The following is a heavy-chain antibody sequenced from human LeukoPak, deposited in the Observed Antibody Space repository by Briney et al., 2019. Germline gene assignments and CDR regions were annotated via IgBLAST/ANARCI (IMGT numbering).Heavy chain of an antibody. J-gene: IGHJ4*02. V-gene: IGHV3-23*01. Sequence: GGSLKLSCVGSGFTFAKYAMTWVREAPGKGLEWVSVISGSGNVTYYAESVKGRFTISRDNSTRTLYLQMDSLRADDTAIYYCAKDRAGANWGQGTLVLVSS. CDR3: AKDRAGAN. CDR1: GFTFAKYA. CDR2: ISGSGNVT.